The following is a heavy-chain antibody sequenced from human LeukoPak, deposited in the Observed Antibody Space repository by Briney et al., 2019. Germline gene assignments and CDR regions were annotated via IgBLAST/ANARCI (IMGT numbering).Heavy chain of an antibody. J-gene: IGHJ4*02. V-gene: IGHV3-30*18. D-gene: IGHD3-22*01. CDR3: AKEDYYYDSSGYSAFDY. CDR1: GFTFSSYG. CDR2: ISYDGSNK. Sequence: GGSLRLSCAASGFTFSSYGMHWVRQAPGKGLEWVAGISYDGSNKYYADSVKGRFTISRDNSKNTLYLQMNSLRAEDTAVYYCAKEDYYYDSSGYSAFDYWGQGTLVTVSS.